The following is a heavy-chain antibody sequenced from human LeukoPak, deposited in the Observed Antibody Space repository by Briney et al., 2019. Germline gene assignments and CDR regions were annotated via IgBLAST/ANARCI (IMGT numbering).Heavy chain of an antibody. CDR3: ASEAYCSINRCYVQGVAS. J-gene: IGHJ4*02. CDR2: IDTSSGAT. CDR1: GYTFTAYY. Sequence: GASVKVSCKASGYTFTAYYIHWVRQAPGQGLEWMGWIDTSSGATNYAQKFQGRVTITRDASIGAAYMELTSLISDDTAIYYCASEAYCSINRCYVQGVASWGQGTLVTVSS. D-gene: IGHD2-2*01. V-gene: IGHV1-2*02.